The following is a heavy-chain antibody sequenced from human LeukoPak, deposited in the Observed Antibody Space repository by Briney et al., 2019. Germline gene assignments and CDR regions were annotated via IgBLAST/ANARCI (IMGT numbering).Heavy chain of an antibody. CDR2: IYPGNSDT. Sequence: GESLKISCKGSGYTFTNYWIGWVRQMPGKGLEWMGTIYPGNSDTRYSPSFQGRVTISADKSINTAYLQWSSLKASDTAIYYCARHGPLEMATTDIDYWGQGTLVTVSS. CDR3: ARHGPLEMATTDIDY. V-gene: IGHV5-51*01. D-gene: IGHD5-24*01. CDR1: GYTFTNYW. J-gene: IGHJ4*02.